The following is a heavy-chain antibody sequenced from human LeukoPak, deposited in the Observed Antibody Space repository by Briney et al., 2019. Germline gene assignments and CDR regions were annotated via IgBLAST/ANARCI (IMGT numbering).Heavy chain of an antibody. CDR2: IYTSGST. CDR3: ASLYYYGSGGTRYYYYMDV. D-gene: IGHD3-10*01. J-gene: IGHJ6*03. CDR1: GGSISSYY. V-gene: IGHV4-4*07. Sequence: PSETLSLTCTVSGGSISSYYWSWIRQPAGKGLEWIGRIYTSGSTNYNPSLKSRVTMSVDTSKNQFSLKLSSVTAADTAVYYCASLYYYGSGGTRYYYYMDVWGKGTTVTVSS.